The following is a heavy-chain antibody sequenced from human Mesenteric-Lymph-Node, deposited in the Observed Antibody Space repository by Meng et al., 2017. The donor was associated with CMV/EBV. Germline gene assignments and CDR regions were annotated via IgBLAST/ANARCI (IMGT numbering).Heavy chain of an antibody. CDR1: GGSFSGYY. Sequence: SETLSLTCAVYGGSFSGYYWSWIRQPPGKGLEWIGEINHSGSTNYNPSLKSRVTISVDTSKNQFSLKLSSVTAADTAVYYCARVLVVPAAITTYYYYGMDVWGQGTTVTVSS. CDR3: ARVLVVPAAITTYYYYGMDV. D-gene: IGHD2-2*02. CDR2: INHSGST. V-gene: IGHV4-34*01. J-gene: IGHJ6*02.